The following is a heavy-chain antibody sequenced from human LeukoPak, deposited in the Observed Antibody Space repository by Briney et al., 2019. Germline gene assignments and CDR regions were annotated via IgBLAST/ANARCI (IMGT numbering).Heavy chain of an antibody. CDR2: IYHSGST. D-gene: IGHD1-26*01. Sequence: SETLSLTCAVSGRSISSSNWWSWVRPPPGKGLEWIGEIYHSGSTNYNPSLKSRVTISVDKSKNQFSLKLSSVTAADTAVYYCIRWSGSYRTFDYWGQGTLDTVSS. CDR1: GRSISSSNW. V-gene: IGHV4-4*02. CDR3: IRWSGSYRTFDY. J-gene: IGHJ4*02.